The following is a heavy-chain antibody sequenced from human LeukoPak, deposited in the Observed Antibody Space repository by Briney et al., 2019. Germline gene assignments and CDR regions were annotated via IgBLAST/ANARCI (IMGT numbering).Heavy chain of an antibody. CDR1: GFTFSSYG. CDR2: IRYDGSNK. J-gene: IGHJ4*02. CDR3: AKAWRYYDSSGYYDY. V-gene: IGHV3-30*02. Sequence: QAGGSLRLSCAASGFTFSSYGMHWVRQAPGKGLEWVAFIRYDGSNKYYADSVKGRFTISRDNSKNTLYLQMNSLRAEDTAVYYCAKAWRYYDSSGYYDYWGQGTLVTVSS. D-gene: IGHD3-22*01.